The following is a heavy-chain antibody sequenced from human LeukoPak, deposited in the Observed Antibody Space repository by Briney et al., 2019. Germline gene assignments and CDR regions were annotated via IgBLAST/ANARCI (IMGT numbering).Heavy chain of an antibody. J-gene: IGHJ5*02. CDR3: ASDGSELERWFDP. Sequence: GASLKVSCKASGGTFSSYAISWVRQAPGQGLEWMGGIIPIFGTANYAQKFQGRVTITTDESTSTAYMELSSLRSEDTDVYYCASDGSELERWFDPWGQGTLVTVSS. CDR1: GGTFSSYA. V-gene: IGHV1-69*05. CDR2: IIPIFGTA. D-gene: IGHD1-1*01.